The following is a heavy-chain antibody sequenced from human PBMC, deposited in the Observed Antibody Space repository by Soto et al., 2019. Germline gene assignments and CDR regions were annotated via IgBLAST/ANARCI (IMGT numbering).Heavy chain of an antibody. Sequence: GASVKVSCKASGYTFTNYGINWVRQAPGQGLGWMGWINTYNGNTNFAQRLQGRVTMTTEASTSTAYMELRSLRSDDTAVYYCARGSSPVDFDYWGQGTLVTVSS. CDR3: ARGSSPVDFDY. CDR1: GYTFTNYG. J-gene: IGHJ4*02. CDR2: INTYNGNT. V-gene: IGHV1-18*01. D-gene: IGHD6-13*01.